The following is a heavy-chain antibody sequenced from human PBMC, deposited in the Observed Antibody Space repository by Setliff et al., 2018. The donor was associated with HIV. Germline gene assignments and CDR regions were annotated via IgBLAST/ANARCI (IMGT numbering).Heavy chain of an antibody. CDR1: GGSFGDYH. CDR3: ARDRHYSGLGSYGP. D-gene: IGHD3-10*01. CDR2: IFRSGTT. Sequence: PSETLSLTCTLSGGSFGDYHWSWIRQPAGRGLEWIGRIFRSGTTDYTFSLKSRVTISIDTSRNQFCLRLTSVTAEDTAVYYCARDRHYSGLGSYGPWGPGTLVTVSS. J-gene: IGHJ5*02. V-gene: IGHV4-4*07.